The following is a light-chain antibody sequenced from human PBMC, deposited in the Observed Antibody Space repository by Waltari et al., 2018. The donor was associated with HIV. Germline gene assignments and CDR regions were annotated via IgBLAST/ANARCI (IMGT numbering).Light chain of an antibody. CDR1: QSVSSN. CDR2: GAS. V-gene: IGKV3D-15*01. CDR3: QQYNNWPRT. J-gene: IGKJ2*01. Sequence: EIVMTQSPAPLSVSTGEIATTSCRASQSVSSNLAWYQQKPGQAPRLLIYGASTRATGTPARFSGSGSGTDFTLTISSLQSEDCAVYYCQQYNNWPRTFGQGTKLEIK.